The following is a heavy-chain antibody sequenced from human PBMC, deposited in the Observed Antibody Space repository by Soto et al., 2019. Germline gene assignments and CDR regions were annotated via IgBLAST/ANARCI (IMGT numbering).Heavy chain of an antibody. D-gene: IGHD2-2*01. J-gene: IGHJ3*02. V-gene: IGHV1-69*13. CDR1: GGTFSSYA. CDR3: ARDSPPGYCSSTSCYAGAFDI. CDR2: IIPIFGTA. Sequence: SVKVSCKASGGTFSSYAISWVRQAPGQGLEWMGEIIPIFGTANYAQKFQGRVTITADESTSTAYMELSSLRSEDTAVYYCARDSPPGYCSSTSCYAGAFDIWGQGTMVTVSS.